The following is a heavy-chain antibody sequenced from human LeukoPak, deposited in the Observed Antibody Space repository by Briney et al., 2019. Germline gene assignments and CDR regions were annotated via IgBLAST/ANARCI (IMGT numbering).Heavy chain of an antibody. V-gene: IGHV1-8*01. CDR2: MNPNSGNT. D-gene: IGHD3-22*01. CDR1: GYTFTSYD. Sequence: ASVKVSCKASGYTFTSYDINWVRQATGQGLEWMGWMNPNSGNTGYAQKFQGRVTMTRNTSISTAYMELSSLRSEDTAVYYCARVGLGYYYNSSGYQNWFDPWGQGTLVTVSS. CDR3: ARVGLGYYYNSSGYQNWFDP. J-gene: IGHJ5*02.